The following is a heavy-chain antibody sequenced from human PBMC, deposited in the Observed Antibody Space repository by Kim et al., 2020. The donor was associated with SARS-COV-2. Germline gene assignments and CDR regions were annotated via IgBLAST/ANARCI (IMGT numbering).Heavy chain of an antibody. Sequence: GGSLRLSCAASGFTFSDYYMSWIRQAPGKGLEWVSDISSSSSYTNYADSVKGRFTISRDNAKNSLYLQMNSLRAEDTAVYYCARDHSTYYYDSSGYYRALTPEYYYYGMDVWGQGTTVTVSS. CDR1: GFTFSDYY. CDR2: ISSSSSYT. D-gene: IGHD3-22*01. J-gene: IGHJ6*02. V-gene: IGHV3-11*05. CDR3: ARDHSTYYYDSSGYYRALTPEYYYYGMDV.